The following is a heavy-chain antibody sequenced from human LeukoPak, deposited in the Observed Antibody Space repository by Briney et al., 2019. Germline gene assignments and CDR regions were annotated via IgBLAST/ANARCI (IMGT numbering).Heavy chain of an antibody. V-gene: IGHV3-64D*06. CDR2: IGGSGNGGSI. CDR3: VKDFGRVRGTPDS. Sequence: GGSLRLSCSASGFFFSIYTMYWVRQAPGKGPEYVSTIGGSGNGGSIYYADSVKGRFTISRDDSKSIVYLQMNGLRSEDTAVYYCVKDFGRVRGTPDSWGQGTLVTVSS. J-gene: IGHJ4*02. CDR1: GFFFSIYT. D-gene: IGHD2/OR15-2a*01.